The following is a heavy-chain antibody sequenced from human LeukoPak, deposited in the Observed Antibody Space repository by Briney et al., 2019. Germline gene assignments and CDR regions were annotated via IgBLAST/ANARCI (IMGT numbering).Heavy chain of an antibody. CDR3: ASIFVGYCSGGSCYHITTSWYYFDY. CDR2: IIPIFGTA. D-gene: IGHD2-15*01. V-gene: IGHV1-69*05. J-gene: IGHJ4*02. CDR1: GGTFSSYA. Sequence: ASVKVSCKASGGTFSSYAISWVRQAPGQGLEWMGGIIPIFGTANYAQKFQGRVTITTDESTSTAYMELSSLRSEDTAVYYCASIFVGYCSGGSCYHITTSWYYFDYWGQGTLVTVSS.